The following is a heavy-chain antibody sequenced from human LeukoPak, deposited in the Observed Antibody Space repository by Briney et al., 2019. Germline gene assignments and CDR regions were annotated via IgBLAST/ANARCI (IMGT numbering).Heavy chain of an antibody. CDR1: GGSFSGYY. CDR2: INHSGST. Sequence: PSETLSLTCAVYGGSFSGYYWSWIRQPPGKGLEWIGEINHSGSTNYNPSLKSRVTISVDTSKNQFSLKLSSVTAADTAVYYCARDSRSGPYVWGSFTSPGPFDYWGQGTLVTVSS. D-gene: IGHD3-16*01. J-gene: IGHJ4*02. CDR3: ARDSRSGPYVWGSFTSPGPFDY. V-gene: IGHV4-34*01.